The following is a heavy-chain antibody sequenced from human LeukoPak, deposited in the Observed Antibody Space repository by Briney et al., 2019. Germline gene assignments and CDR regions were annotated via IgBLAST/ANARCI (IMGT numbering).Heavy chain of an antibody. J-gene: IGHJ4*02. CDR2: VSSSGANT. V-gene: IGHV3-23*01. CDR3: AKEPPWELLSYFDY. D-gene: IGHD1-26*01. Sequence: PGGSLRLSCSASGFTFRDSAMTWVRQAPGKGLEWVSLVSSSGANTYYADSVKGRFTISRDNSKNTLYLQMNSLRAEDTAVYYCAKEPPWELLSYFDYWGQGTLVTVSS. CDR1: GFTFRDSA.